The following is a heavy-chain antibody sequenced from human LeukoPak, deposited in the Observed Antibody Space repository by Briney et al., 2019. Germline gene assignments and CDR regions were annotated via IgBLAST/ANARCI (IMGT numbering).Heavy chain of an antibody. CDR1: GFTFSSYA. CDR3: AKDSLLWFGESTTFDY. CDR2: IGGSGGST. V-gene: IGHV3-23*01. D-gene: IGHD3-10*01. J-gene: IGHJ4*02. Sequence: GGSLRLSCAASGFTFSSYAMSWVRQAPGKGLEWVSAIGGSGGSTYYADSVKGRFTISRDNSKNTLYLQMNSLRAEDTAVYYCAKDSLLWFGESTTFDYWGQGTLVTVSS.